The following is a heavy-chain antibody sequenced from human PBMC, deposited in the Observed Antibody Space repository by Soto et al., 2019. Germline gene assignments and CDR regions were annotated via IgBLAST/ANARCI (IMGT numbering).Heavy chain of an antibody. V-gene: IGHV4-59*08. J-gene: IGHJ4*02. D-gene: IGHD6-19*01. CDR3: ARHESSGWYYFDY. CDR2: IYNSGST. Sequence: QVQLQESGPGLVKPSETLSLTCTVSGGSISSYYWSWIRQPPGKGLEWIGYIYNSGSTNYNPSLKSRVTMSVDMSKNQFSLKLNSVTAADTAVYYCARHESSGWYYFDYWGQGTLVTVSS. CDR1: GGSISSYY.